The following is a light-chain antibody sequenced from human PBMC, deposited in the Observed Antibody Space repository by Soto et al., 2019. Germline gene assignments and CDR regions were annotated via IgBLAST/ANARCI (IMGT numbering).Light chain of an antibody. Sequence: IQLTQSPSSLSASVGDRVAITCRASQGISTYLAWYQQTPGQAPKLLIYAASTLQSGVPSRFSGSGSGTDFTLTISSLRPEDFATYYCQQLNSYPRTFGQGTKVEIK. CDR2: AAS. CDR3: QQLNSYPRT. CDR1: QGISTY. J-gene: IGKJ1*01. V-gene: IGKV1-9*01.